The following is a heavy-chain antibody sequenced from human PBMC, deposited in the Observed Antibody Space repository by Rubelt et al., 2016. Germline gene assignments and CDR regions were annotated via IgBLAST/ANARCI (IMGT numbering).Heavy chain of an antibody. CDR1: GYTFTSYG. CDR3: ARDRIRIAARQGWYFDL. D-gene: IGHD6-6*01. CDR2: ISVYNGNT. V-gene: IGHV1-18*01. J-gene: IGHJ2*01. Sequence: QVQLVQSGAEVKKPGASVTVSCKASGYTFTSYGISWVRQAPGQGLEWMGWISVYNGNTNYAQKRQGRVTTTKDTTTSTDNMEMRSMRSDDTAVYYCARDRIRIAARQGWYFDLWGRGTLVTVSS.